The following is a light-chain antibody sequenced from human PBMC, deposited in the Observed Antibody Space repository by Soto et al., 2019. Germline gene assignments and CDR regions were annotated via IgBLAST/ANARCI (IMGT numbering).Light chain of an antibody. Sequence: EIVMRQSPACLSVSTGERATLSFRASQSMGSNLAWYQQKPGQAPRLLIYGASTRATGIPARFSGSGSGTEFTLTITSLQSEDFAVYYCQQYHNWPRTFGQGTKVDIK. CDR2: GAS. J-gene: IGKJ1*01. V-gene: IGKV3-15*01. CDR1: QSMGSN. CDR3: QQYHNWPRT.